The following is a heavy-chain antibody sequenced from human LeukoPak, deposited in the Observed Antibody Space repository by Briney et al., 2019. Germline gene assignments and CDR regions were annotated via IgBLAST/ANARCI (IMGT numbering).Heavy chain of an antibody. CDR2: ISSSSSYI. Sequence: AGGSLRLSCAASGFTFSSYSMNWVRQAPGKGLGWVSSISSSSSYIYYADSVKGRFTISRDNAKNSLYLQMNSLRAEDTAVYYCARGLGYCSGGSCYIDYWGQGTLVTVSS. J-gene: IGHJ4*02. CDR3: ARGLGYCSGGSCYIDY. D-gene: IGHD2-15*01. V-gene: IGHV3-21*01. CDR1: GFTFSSYS.